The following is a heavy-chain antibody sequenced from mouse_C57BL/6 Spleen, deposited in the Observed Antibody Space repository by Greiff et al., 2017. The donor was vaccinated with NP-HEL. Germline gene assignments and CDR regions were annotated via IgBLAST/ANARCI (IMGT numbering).Heavy chain of an antibody. V-gene: IGHV1-69*01. J-gene: IGHJ3*01. CDR3: ASSYDRRSWFAY. D-gene: IGHD2-12*01. CDR1: GYTFTSYW. CDR2: IDPSDSYT. Sequence: VQLQQPGAELVMPGASVKLSCKASGYTFTSYWMHWVNQRPGQGLEWIGEIDPSDSYTNYNHKFKGKSTLTVDKSSSTAYMQLSSLTSEDSAVYYCASSYDRRSWFAYWGQGTLVTVSA.